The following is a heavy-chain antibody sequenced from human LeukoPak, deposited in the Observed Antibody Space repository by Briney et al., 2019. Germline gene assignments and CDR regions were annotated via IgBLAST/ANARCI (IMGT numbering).Heavy chain of an antibody. CDR2: TYYRSKWYN. V-gene: IGHV6-1*01. CDR3: ARQGALGSLTLDY. CDR1: GDSVSSNSGG. J-gene: IGHJ4*02. D-gene: IGHD3-16*01. Sequence: SHTLSLTCVISGDSVSSNSGGWNWIRQSPSRGLEWLGRTYYRSKWYNDYAESVKSRITINPDASKNEFSLQLNSVTPEDTAVYFCARQGALGSLTLDYWGQGSLVSVSS.